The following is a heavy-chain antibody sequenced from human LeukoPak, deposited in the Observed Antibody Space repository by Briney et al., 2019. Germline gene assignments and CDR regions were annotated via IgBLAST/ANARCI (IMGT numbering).Heavy chain of an antibody. CDR1: GFTVTSNY. V-gene: IGHV3-53*01. J-gene: IGHJ5*02. CDR3: ASVGYDILTGYPSWFDP. CDR2: VYSGGTT. Sequence: PGGSLRLSCAVSGFTVTSNYMSWVRQAPGKVLEWVSVVYSGGTTYYADSVKGRFAISRDNSKNTLYLQMNSLRAEDTAVYYCASVGYDILTGYPSWFDPWGQGTLVTVSS. D-gene: IGHD3-9*01.